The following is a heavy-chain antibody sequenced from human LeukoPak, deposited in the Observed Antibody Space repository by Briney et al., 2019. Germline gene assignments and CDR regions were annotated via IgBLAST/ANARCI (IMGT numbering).Heavy chain of an antibody. J-gene: IGHJ3*02. V-gene: IGHV3-21*01. CDR3: ASPPWVDAFDI. Sequence: GGSLRLSRAASGFTFSSYSMNWVRQAPGKGLEWVSSISSSSSYIYYADSVKGRFTISRDNAKNSLYLQMNSLRAEDTAVYYCASPPWVDAFDIWGQGTMVTVSS. CDR1: GFTFSSYS. CDR2: ISSSSSYI. D-gene: IGHD1-26*01.